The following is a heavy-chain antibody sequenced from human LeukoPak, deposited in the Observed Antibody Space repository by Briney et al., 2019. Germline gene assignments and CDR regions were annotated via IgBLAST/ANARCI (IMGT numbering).Heavy chain of an antibody. J-gene: IGHJ4*02. Sequence: ASVKVSCKASGYTFTSYGISWVRQAPGQGLEWMGWISAYNGNTNDAQKLQGRVTMTTDTSTSTDYMELRSLRSDDTAVYYCARVGVATVGLYYFDYWGQGTLVTVSS. CDR1: GYTFTSYG. CDR3: ARVGVATVGLYYFDY. V-gene: IGHV1-18*01. D-gene: IGHD4-23*01. CDR2: ISAYNGNT.